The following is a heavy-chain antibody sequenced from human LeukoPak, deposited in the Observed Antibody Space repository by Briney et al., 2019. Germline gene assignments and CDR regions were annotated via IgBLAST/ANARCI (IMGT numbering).Heavy chain of an antibody. Sequence: SETLSLTCTVSGGSISSGGYYWSWIRQPPGKGLEWIGYIYYSGSTNYNPSLKSRVTIPVDTSKNQFSLKLSSVTAADTAVYYCARVNYDFWSGLVYNWFDPWGQGTLVTVSS. CDR1: GGSISSGGYY. CDR2: IYYSGST. D-gene: IGHD3-3*01. J-gene: IGHJ5*02. CDR3: ARVNYDFWSGLVYNWFDP. V-gene: IGHV4-61*08.